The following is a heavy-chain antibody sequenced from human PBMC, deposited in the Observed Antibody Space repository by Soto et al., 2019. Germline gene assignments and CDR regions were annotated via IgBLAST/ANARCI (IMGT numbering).Heavy chain of an antibody. J-gene: IGHJ4*02. V-gene: IGHV3-30*18. Sequence: GGSLRLSCAASGFTFSSYGMHWVRQAPGKGLEWVAVISYDGSNKYYADSVKGRFTISRDNSKNTLYLQMNSLRAEDTAVYYCAKDQGAYYYDSSDYFYFFDYWGQGTQVTVSS. CDR2: ISYDGSNK. CDR3: AKDQGAYYYDSSDYFYFFDY. CDR1: GFTFSSYG. D-gene: IGHD3-22*01.